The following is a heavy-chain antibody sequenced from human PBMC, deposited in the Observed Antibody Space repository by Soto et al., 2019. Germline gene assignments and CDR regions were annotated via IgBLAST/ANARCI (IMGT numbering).Heavy chain of an antibody. Sequence: SETLSLTCSVSGGSINSFYWSWIRQPPGKGLEWIGYIYYSGTTVYNPSLKSRVTISTDTSKNQFSLKLSSVTAADTAVYFCARHTRWNGFLSDVDVWGKGTTVTVSS. CDR1: GGSINSFY. D-gene: IGHD3-3*01. J-gene: IGHJ6*04. V-gene: IGHV4-59*08. CDR3: ARHTRWNGFLSDVDV. CDR2: IYYSGTT.